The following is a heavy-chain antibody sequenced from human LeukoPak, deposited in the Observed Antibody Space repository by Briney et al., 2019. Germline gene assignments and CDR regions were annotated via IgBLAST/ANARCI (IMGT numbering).Heavy chain of an antibody. CDR2: IYYSGST. V-gene: IGHV4-39*01. CDR1: GGSISTSSYY. Sequence: SETLSLTCTVSGGSISTSSYYWGWIRQPPGKGLEWIGSIYYSGSTYYNPSLKSRVTISVDTSKNQFSLKLSSVTAADTTVYYCARQTGGYYDSSDYPTPSSFDYWGQGTLVTVSS. D-gene: IGHD3-22*01. CDR3: ARQTGGYYDSSDYPTPSSFDY. J-gene: IGHJ4*02.